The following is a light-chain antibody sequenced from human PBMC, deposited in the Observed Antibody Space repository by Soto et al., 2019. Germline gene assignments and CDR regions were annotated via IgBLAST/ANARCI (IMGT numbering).Light chain of an antibody. CDR3: QQYGTSPWT. CDR1: QSVNNKY. V-gene: IGKV3D-20*01. Sequence: EIVLTQSPGTLSLSPGERATLSCGASQSVNNKYLAWYQKKPGLAPRRLIHGASSRATGIPDRFSGSGSGTDFTLTISRLEPEDFAVYYCQQYGTSPWTFGQGTKVDIK. J-gene: IGKJ1*01. CDR2: GAS.